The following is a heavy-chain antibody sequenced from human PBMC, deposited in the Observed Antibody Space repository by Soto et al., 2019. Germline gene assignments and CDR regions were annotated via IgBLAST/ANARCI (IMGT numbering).Heavy chain of an antibody. V-gene: IGHV1-2*02. CDR1: GYTFTGYY. CDR2: INPNSGGT. CDR3: AQSIAARPGYYYYYGMDV. Sequence: ASVKVSCKASGYTFTGYYMHWVRQAPGQGLEWMGWINPNSGGTNYAQKFQGRVTMTRDTSISTAYMELSRLRSDDTAVYYCAQSIAARPGYYYYYGMDVWGQGTTVTVSS. D-gene: IGHD6-6*01. J-gene: IGHJ6*02.